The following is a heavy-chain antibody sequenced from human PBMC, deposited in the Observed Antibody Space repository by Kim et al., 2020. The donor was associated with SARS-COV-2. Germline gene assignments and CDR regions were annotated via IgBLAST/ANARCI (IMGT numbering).Heavy chain of an antibody. J-gene: IGHJ5*02. Sequence: ASVKVSCKASGYTFTSYAMHWVRQAPGQRLEWMGWINAGNGNTKYSQKFQGRVTITRDTSASTAYMELSSLRSEDTAVYYCARDPIAAAVTFDPWGQGTLVTVSS. D-gene: IGHD6-13*01. V-gene: IGHV1-3*01. CDR2: INAGNGNT. CDR3: ARDPIAAAVTFDP. CDR1: GYTFTSYA.